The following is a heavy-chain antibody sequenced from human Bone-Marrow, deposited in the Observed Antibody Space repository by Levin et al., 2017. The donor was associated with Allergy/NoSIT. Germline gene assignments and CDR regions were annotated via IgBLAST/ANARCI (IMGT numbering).Heavy chain of an antibody. CDR3: AKGGTDWLPFGY. Sequence: PSETLSLTCAVSGDSISSEIWWSWVRQPPGKGLEWIGEIHHSGSTNYNPSLKSRVTISVDKSKNQFSLNLNSVTAADSAMYYCAKGGTDWLPFGYWGQGTLVTVSS. J-gene: IGHJ4*02. CDR2: IHHSGST. D-gene: IGHD3-9*01. CDR1: GDSISSEIW. V-gene: IGHV4-4*02.